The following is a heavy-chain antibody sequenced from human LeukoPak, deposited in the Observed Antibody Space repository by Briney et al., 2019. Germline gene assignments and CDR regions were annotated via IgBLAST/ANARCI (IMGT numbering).Heavy chain of an antibody. J-gene: IGHJ4*02. CDR3: ARDYLRSSGPYDSSGYYYY. V-gene: IGHV3-30*03. CDR2: ISYDGSTK. D-gene: IGHD3-22*01. CDR1: GFTFSTYG. Sequence: GGSLRLSCTASGFTFSTYGMHWVRQAPGKGLEWVTLISYDGSTKYYSDSVKGRFTLSRDNSKNTLYLQMNSLRAEDTAVYYCARDYLRSSGPYDSSGYYYYWGQGTLVTVSS.